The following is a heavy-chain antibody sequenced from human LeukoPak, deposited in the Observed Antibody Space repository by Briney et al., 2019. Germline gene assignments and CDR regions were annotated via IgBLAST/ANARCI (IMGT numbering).Heavy chain of an antibody. V-gene: IGHV1-69*13. CDR3: ASDTYYDFWSGYPYAFDI. J-gene: IGHJ3*02. CDR2: LIPIFALA. D-gene: IGHD3-3*01. Sequence: LVKVSCKASGGTFSTHAISWVRQAPGQGLEWMGGLIPIFALANYAQKFQGRVTITADESTSTAYMELSSLRSEDTAVYYCASDTYYDFWSGYPYAFDIWGQGTMVTVSS. CDR1: GGTFSTHA.